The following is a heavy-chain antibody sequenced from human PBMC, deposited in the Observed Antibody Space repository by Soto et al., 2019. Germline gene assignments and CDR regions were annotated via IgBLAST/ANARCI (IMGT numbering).Heavy chain of an antibody. CDR1: RLTVSSYG. Sequence: PGGSPRICCAASRLTVSSYGMSWVRQDPGKELELVSAISGSGGSTYYADSVKGRFTISRDNSKNTLYLQMNSLRAEDTAVYYCAKDWRYCSGGSCYALNYMDVWVKGTTVTVFS. J-gene: IGHJ6*03. D-gene: IGHD2-15*01. CDR2: ISGSGGST. V-gene: IGHV3-23*01. CDR3: AKDWRYCSGGSCYALNYMDV.